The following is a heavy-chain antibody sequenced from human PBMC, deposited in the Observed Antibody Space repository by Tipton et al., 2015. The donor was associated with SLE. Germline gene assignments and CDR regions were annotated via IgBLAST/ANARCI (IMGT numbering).Heavy chain of an antibody. J-gene: IGHJ6*03. Sequence: SLRLSCEASGFAFSTYGMHWVRQAPGKGLEWVALIWYDESNKDYVDSVKGRFTISRDNSKNTLYLQMNSLRVEDTGIYYCAKDPGGGGYYYMDVWGKGTSVTVSS. CDR1: GFAFSTYG. CDR3: AKDPGGGGYYYMDV. CDR2: IWYDESNK. V-gene: IGHV3-33*06. D-gene: IGHD2-15*01.